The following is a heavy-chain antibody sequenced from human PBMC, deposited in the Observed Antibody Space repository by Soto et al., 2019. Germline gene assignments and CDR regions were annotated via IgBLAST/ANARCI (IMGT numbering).Heavy chain of an antibody. V-gene: IGHV1-46*01. J-gene: IGHJ1*01. CDR2: VNPSGGST. Sequence: QVQLEQSGAEVKKPGASVKVSCKASGYIFTAYSMHWVRRAPGQGLQWMGVVNPSGGSTNYAQKFQGRITLTRDTSRNTFYMDLSSLTSKDTAVYYCAREENCSDGICYSEYFQRWGQGTLVTVSS. D-gene: IGHD2-15*01. CDR3: AREENCSDGICYSEYFQR. CDR1: GYIFTAYS.